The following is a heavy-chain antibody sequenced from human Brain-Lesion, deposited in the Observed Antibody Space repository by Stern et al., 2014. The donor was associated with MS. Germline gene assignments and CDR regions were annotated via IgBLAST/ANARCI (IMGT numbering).Heavy chain of an antibody. CDR1: GYTFIRYA. V-gene: IGHV1-3*01. CDR3: ARDDHRDSSGHYAPFDY. J-gene: IGHJ4*02. CDR2: INGVDDKT. D-gene: IGHD3-22*01. Sequence: VQLVQSGAEVKKPGASVKVSCKASGYTFIRYAMQWVRQAPGQRLEWMGRINGVDDKTKYSHKFQGRVTITSDTSANTVYMELSSLRSEDTAVYYCARDDHRDSSGHYAPFDYWGQGTRVTVSS.